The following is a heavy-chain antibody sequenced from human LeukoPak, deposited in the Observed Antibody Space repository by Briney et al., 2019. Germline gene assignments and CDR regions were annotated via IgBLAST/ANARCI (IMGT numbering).Heavy chain of an antibody. D-gene: IGHD6-13*01. CDR2: ISSSSSTI. J-gene: IGHJ5*02. V-gene: IGHV3-48*04. CDR1: GFTFSSYS. CDR3: ARDFGSWSNNNWFDP. Sequence: PGGSLRLSCAASGFTFSSYSMNWVRQAPGKGLEWVSYISSSSSTIYYADSVKGRFTISRDNAKNSLYLQMNSLRAEDTAAYYCARDFGSWSNNNWFDPWGQGTLVTVSS.